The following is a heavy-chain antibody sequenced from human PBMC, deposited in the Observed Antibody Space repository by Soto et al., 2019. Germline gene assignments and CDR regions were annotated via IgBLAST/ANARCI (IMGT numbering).Heavy chain of an antibody. J-gene: IGHJ5*02. V-gene: IGHV4-30-4*01. CDR2: TYDSGST. CDR1: GGSISSGDYY. D-gene: IGHD3-3*01. Sequence: SETLSLTCTVSGGSISSGDYYWSWIRQPPGKGLEWIGYTYDSGSTYYNPSLKSRVTISVDTSKNQFSLKLSSMTAADTPVYYCARAAYDFWGGYLNRRAFNCFDPWGQGTLVTVSS. CDR3: ARAAYDFWGGYLNRRAFNCFDP.